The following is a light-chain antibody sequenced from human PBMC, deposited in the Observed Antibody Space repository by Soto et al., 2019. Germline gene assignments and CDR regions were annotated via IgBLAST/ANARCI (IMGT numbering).Light chain of an antibody. CDR1: SGHSSYA. V-gene: IGLV4-69*01. CDR2: LNSDGTH. Sequence: QSVLTQSPSASASLGASVKLTCTLSSGHSSYAIAWHQQQPEKGPRYLMKLNSDGTHSKGDGIPDRFSGSSSGAERYLTISRLQSEDEADYYCSSYTSSSTVVFGGGTKLTVL. CDR3: SSYTSSSTVV. J-gene: IGLJ2*01.